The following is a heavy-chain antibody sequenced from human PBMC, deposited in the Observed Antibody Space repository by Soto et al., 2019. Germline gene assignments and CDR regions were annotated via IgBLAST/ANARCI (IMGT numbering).Heavy chain of an antibody. CDR1: GGSISSYY. CDR3: ARGGIAAAGYYWYFDL. Sequence: QVQLQESGPGLVKPSETLPLTCTVSGGSISSYYWSWIRQPPGKGLEWIGYIYYSGSTNYNPSLKSRVTISVDTSKNQFSLKLSSVTAADTAVYYCARGGIAAAGYYWYFDLWGRGTLVTVSS. CDR2: IYYSGST. J-gene: IGHJ2*01. V-gene: IGHV4-59*01. D-gene: IGHD6-13*01.